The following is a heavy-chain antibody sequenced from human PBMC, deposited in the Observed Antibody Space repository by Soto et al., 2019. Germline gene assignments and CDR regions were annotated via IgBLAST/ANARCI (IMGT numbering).Heavy chain of an antibody. D-gene: IGHD1-26*01. CDR2: IYRSGSA. CDR1: ADSISSYY. Sequence: QVQLQESGPGLVKPSETLSLTCTVSADSISSYYWSWIRQPPGKGLEWIGYIYRSGSANYNPSLQSRVTISVETSKNQTSLKLSTVTAANTAVYYCARDAPYLLDAFEMWGQGTVVTVSS. CDR3: ARDAPYLLDAFEM. J-gene: IGHJ3*02. V-gene: IGHV4-59*01.